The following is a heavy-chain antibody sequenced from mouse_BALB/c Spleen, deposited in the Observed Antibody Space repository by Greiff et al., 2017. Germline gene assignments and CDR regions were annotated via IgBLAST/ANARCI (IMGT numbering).Heavy chain of an antibody. D-gene: IGHD4-1*01. CDR2: ISSGGSYT. V-gene: IGHV5-9-4*01. CDR1: GFTFSSYA. J-gene: IGHJ2*01. CDR3: ARDWDGYYFDY. Sequence: DVMLVESGGGLVKPGGSLKLSCAASGFTFSSYAMSWVRQSPEKRLEWVAEISSGGSYTYYPDTVTGRFTISRDNAKNTLYLEMSSLRSEDTAMYYCARDWDGYYFDYWGQGTTLTVSS.